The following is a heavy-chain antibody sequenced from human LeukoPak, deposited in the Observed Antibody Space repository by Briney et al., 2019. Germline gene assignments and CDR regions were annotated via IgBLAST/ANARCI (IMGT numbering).Heavy chain of an antibody. CDR1: GFSLSGSW. J-gene: IGHJ3*02. V-gene: IGHV3-74*01. CDR3: ARSDYFHN. D-gene: IGHD3-16*01. CDR2: NKYDGTTK. Sequence: GGSLRLSCEASGFSLSGSWMHWVRQAPGMGLMWVSQNKYDGTTKNYADSVRGRFTISRDNAKNTLYLHMNDLRAEDTAVYYCARSDYFHNWGQGTMVVVST.